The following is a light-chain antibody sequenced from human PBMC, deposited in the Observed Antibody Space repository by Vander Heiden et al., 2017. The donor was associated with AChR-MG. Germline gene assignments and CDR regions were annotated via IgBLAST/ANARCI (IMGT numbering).Light chain of an antibody. CDR1: SSDVGSYNL. J-gene: IGLJ1*01. CDR2: EVS. Sequence: QSALTQPAPVSGSPGPSITISCTGTSSDVGSYNLVSWYQQHPGKAPKLMIYEVSKRPSGVSNRFSGSKSGNTASLTISELQAEDEADYYCCSYAGSSTYVFGTGTKVTVL. V-gene: IGLV2-23*02. CDR3: CSYAGSSTYV.